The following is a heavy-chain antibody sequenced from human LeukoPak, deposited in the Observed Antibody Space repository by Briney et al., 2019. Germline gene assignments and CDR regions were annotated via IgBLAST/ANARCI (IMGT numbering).Heavy chain of an antibody. CDR1: GGSISSFY. D-gene: IGHD3-16*02. V-gene: IGHV4-59*01. CDR2: VYYSGSI. CDR3: ARYVWGSYPTFEDY. J-gene: IGHJ4*02. Sequence: SETLSLTCSVSGGSISSFYWSWIRQPPGKGLEWIGYVYYSGSINYNPSLKNRVTISADTSKNQFSLKLTSVTAADTAVYYCARYVWGSYPTFEDYWGQGTLVTVSS.